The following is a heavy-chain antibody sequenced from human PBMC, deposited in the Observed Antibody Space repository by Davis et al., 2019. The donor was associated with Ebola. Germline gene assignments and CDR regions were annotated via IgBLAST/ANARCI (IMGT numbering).Heavy chain of an antibody. Sequence: MPSETLSLPCAVYGGSFSGYYWSWIRQLPGKGLEWIGEINHSGSTTYNPSLKSRVTISVETSKNQFSLKLTSVTAADTAVYYCATSQDCSSTSCDNWFDPWGQGTLVTVSS. D-gene: IGHD2-2*01. V-gene: IGHV4-34*01. J-gene: IGHJ5*02. CDR1: GGSFSGYY. CDR2: INHSGST. CDR3: ATSQDCSSTSCDNWFDP.